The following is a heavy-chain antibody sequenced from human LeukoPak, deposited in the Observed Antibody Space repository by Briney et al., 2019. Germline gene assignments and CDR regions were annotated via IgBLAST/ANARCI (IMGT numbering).Heavy chain of an antibody. Sequence: PGGSLRLSCAASGLIFDDYTMHWVRQAPGKGLEWVSLISRNGAATKYADSVRGRFTVSRDNSKNSLYLQMTSLRAEDTALYYCAKDGVAITGYFDYWGQGTLVTVSS. D-gene: IGHD2-21*01. CDR2: ISRNGAAT. J-gene: IGHJ4*02. V-gene: IGHV3-43*01. CDR1: GLIFDDYT. CDR3: AKDGVAITGYFDY.